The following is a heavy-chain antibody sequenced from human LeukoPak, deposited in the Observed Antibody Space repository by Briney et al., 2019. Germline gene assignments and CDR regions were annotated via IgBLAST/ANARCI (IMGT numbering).Heavy chain of an antibody. V-gene: IGHV5-51*01. Sequence: WMVIIYPGDSDTRYSPSFQGQVTISVDKSIDTAYLQWSSLKASDTAMHYCARALRDCSSSSCYGSNWFDPWGQGTLVTVSS. CDR3: ARALRDCSSSSCYGSNWFDP. J-gene: IGHJ5*02. D-gene: IGHD2-2*01. CDR2: IYPGDSDT.